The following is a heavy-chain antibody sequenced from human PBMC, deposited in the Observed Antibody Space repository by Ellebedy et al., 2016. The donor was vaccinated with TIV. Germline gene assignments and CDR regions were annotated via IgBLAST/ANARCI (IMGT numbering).Heavy chain of an antibody. Sequence: GESLKISXVASGFTFNRYVFHWVRQAPGEGLEWVAVISYDGGNIYYADSVKGQFTISRDNSKNTLYLQMDSLRAEDTAVYYCARGHSGGYLASNSDYWGQGTLVTVSS. V-gene: IGHV3-30-3*01. J-gene: IGHJ4*02. CDR1: GFTFNRYV. CDR2: ISYDGGNI. D-gene: IGHD3-22*01. CDR3: ARGHSGGYLASNSDY.